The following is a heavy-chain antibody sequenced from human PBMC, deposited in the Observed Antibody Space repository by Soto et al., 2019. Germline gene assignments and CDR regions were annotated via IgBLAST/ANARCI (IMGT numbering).Heavy chain of an antibody. V-gene: IGHV3-11*01. CDR2: VSGSGSSV. J-gene: IGHJ6*02. CDR3: ASDYGDYYYGMDV. D-gene: IGHD4-17*01. CDR1: GFTFNNYY. Sequence: GGSLRLSCAASGFTFNNYYLAWIRRAPGKGLEWVSYVSGSGSSVFYTDSLKGRFTMSRDNAKRSVYLQMNSLTVEDTAVYYCASDYGDYYYGMDVWGQGTTVTVSS.